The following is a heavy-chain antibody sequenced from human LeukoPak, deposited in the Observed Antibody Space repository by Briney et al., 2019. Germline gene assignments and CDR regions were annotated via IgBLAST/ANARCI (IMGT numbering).Heavy chain of an antibody. CDR2: INHDGNEK. CDR3: ARAGAIGSVDY. V-gene: IGHV3-7*01. D-gene: IGHD2-15*01. CDR1: GFTFSSYW. Sequence: GRSPRLSCAASGFTFSSYWMRWVRQHPGEGLEWVANINHDGNEKYYVDSVTGRFTISRDNAKNSLYLQMNSLRVEDTAVYYCARAGAIGSVDYWGQGTLVPVSS. J-gene: IGHJ4*02.